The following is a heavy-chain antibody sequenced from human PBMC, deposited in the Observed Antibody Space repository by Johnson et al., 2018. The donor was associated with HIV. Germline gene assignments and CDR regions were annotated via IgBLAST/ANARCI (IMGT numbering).Heavy chain of an antibody. CDR2: IWYDGSNK. CDR1: GFTFSNFG. J-gene: IGHJ3*02. CDR3: ARESGGSGAFDI. Sequence: QVQLVESGGGVVQPGGSLRLSCAASGFTFSNFGMHWVRQAPGKGLEWVAVIWYDGSNKYYADSVKGRFTISRDNSKNTLYLQMNSLRAEDTAGYYCARESGGSGAFDIWGQGTMVTVSS. V-gene: IGHV3-33*01. D-gene: IGHD3-10*01.